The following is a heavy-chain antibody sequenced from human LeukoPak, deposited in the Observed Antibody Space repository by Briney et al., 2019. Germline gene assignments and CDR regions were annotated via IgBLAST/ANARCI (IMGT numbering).Heavy chain of an antibody. CDR2: IYYSGTT. CDR1: GGSISSYY. D-gene: IGHD3-22*01. J-gene: IGHJ3*02. Sequence: PSETLSLTCTVSGGSISSYYWSWIRQPPGKGLEWVGYIYYSGTTKYNPSLKSRVTISVDTSKNQFSLKLSSVTAADTAVYYCACSDRHYYDSSGYQTFDIWGQGTMVTVSS. CDR3: ACSDRHYYDSSGYQTFDI. V-gene: IGHV4-59*08.